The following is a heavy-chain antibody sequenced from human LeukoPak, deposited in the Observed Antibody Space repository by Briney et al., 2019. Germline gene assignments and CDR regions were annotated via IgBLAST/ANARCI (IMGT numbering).Heavy chain of an antibody. D-gene: IGHD2/OR15-2a*01. V-gene: IGHV3-74*01. CDR3: ARGGADYLVDY. J-gene: IGHJ4*02. CDR1: GFTFSSYW. CDR2: INSDGSST. Sequence: GGSLRLSCAASGFTFSSYWMHWVRQAPGKGLVWVSRINSDGSSTSYADSVKGRFTISRDNAKNTVYLQMNSLRAEDTAVYYCARGGADYLVDYWGQGTLVTVSS.